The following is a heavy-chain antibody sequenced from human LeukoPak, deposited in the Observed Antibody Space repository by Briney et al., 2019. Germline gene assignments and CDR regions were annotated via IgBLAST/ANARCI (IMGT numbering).Heavy chain of an antibody. CDR2: IYYSGST. J-gene: IGHJ4*02. V-gene: IGHV4-39*07. CDR1: GGSIRGSSYY. CDR3: ARVRAAAVPYYFDY. Sequence: SETLSLTCIVSGGSIRGSSYYWGWIRQPPGKGLDWIASIYYSGSTYYNPSLKSRVTISVDTSKNQFSLKLSSVTAADTAFYYCARVRAAAVPYYFDYWGQGTLVTVSS. D-gene: IGHD6-13*01.